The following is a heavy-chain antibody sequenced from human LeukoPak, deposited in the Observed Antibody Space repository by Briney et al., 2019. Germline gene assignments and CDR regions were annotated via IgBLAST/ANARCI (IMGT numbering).Heavy chain of an antibody. V-gene: IGHV3-48*03. CDR1: GFTFSSYE. D-gene: IGHD3-10*01. CDR2: ISSSGSNI. J-gene: IGHJ4*02. CDR3: AKVAKYYYGPETYYFFEQ. Sequence: GGSLRLSCAASGFTFSSYEMNWVRQAPGKGLEWVSYISSSGSNIKYADSVKGRFTISRGNAKNSVYLQMNSLRVEDTAVYYCAKVAKYYYGPETYYFFEQWGQGTPVTASS.